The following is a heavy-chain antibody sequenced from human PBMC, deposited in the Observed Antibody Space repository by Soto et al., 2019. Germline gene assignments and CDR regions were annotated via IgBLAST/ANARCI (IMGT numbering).Heavy chain of an antibody. D-gene: IGHD1-1*01. CDR1: GGSISSYY. CDR3: AREGYGSRSYYYYMGV. J-gene: IGHJ6*03. CDR2: IYYSGST. Sequence: SETLSLTCTVSGGSISSYYWSWIRQPPGKGLEWIGYIYYSGSTNYNPSLKSRVTISVDTSKNQFSLKLSSVTAADTAVYYCAREGYGSRSYYYYMGVWGKGTTVTVSS. V-gene: IGHV4-59*01.